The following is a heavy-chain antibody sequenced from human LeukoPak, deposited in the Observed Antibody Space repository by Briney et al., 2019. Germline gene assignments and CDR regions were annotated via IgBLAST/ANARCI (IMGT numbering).Heavy chain of an antibody. CDR2: IRSKAYGGTT. CDR1: GFTFGDYA. CDR3: TIGCSSTSCSPTSYYYYYGMDV. J-gene: IGHJ6*02. D-gene: IGHD2-2*01. Sequence: GGSLRLSCTASGFTFGDYAMSWVRQAPGKGLEWVGFIRSKAYGGTTEYAASVKGRFTISRDDSKSIAYLQMNNLKTEDTAVYYCTIGCSSTSCSPTSYYYYYGMDVWGQGTTVAVSS. V-gene: IGHV3-49*04.